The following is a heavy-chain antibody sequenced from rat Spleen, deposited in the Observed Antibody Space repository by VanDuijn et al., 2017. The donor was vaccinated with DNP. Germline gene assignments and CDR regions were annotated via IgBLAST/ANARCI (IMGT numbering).Heavy chain of an antibody. V-gene: IGHV5S10*01. CDR1: GFTFSDYN. Sequence: EVQLVESGGGLVQPGNSLKLSCAASGFTFSDYNMAWVRQAPKKGLEWVATIIFDGSRTYYRVSVKGRFTVSRDDAQSTLYLQMDSLRSEDTATYYCATLAEMVMPPFAYWGQGTLVTVSS. CDR2: IIFDGSRT. D-gene: IGHD1-12*03. CDR3: ATLAEMVMPPFAY. J-gene: IGHJ3*01.